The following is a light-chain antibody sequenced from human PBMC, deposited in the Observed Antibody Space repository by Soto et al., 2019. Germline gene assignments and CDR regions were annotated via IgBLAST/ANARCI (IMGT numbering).Light chain of an antibody. CDR3: LQHNSYPYT. CDR1: QDISRF. CDR2: DTS. V-gene: IGKV1-17*03. Sequence: DVQMTQSPSAMSASVGDRVTITCRASQDISRFVAWFQQKPGKAPERLIYDTSSLQPGVPSRFRGSGSGTEFTLGISGLQPEDFATYYCLQHNSYPYTFGQGTKLEIK. J-gene: IGKJ2*01.